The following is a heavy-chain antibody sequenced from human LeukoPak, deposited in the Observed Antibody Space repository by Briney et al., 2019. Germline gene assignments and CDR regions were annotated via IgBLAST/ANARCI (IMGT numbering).Heavy chain of an antibody. CDR2: IFKSGGT. Sequence: SETLSLTCTVSGGSITSSSNYWGWTRQPPGKGLEWIGSIFKSGGTHYNPSLKSRVTISVDTSKNQLSLKVSSVTAADTAVYYCGGTAPDSAIIMAYWGQGTLVTVSS. CDR3: GGTAPDSAIIMAY. V-gene: IGHV4-39*01. D-gene: IGHD5-18*01. CDR1: GGSITSSSNY. J-gene: IGHJ4*02.